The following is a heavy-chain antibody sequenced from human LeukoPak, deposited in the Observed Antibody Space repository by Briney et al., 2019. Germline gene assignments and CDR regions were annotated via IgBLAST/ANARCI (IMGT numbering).Heavy chain of an antibody. V-gene: IGHV4-59*01. J-gene: IGHJ5*02. Sequence: SETLSLTCTVSGGSISSYYWSWIRQPPGKGLEWIAYIYYSGSTNFNPSLKSRGTISIDTSKNQFSLKLSSVTAADTAMYYCATAPEYRWFDPWGQGTLVTVSS. CDR3: ATAPEYRWFDP. CDR1: GGSISSYY. CDR2: IYYSGST. D-gene: IGHD2/OR15-2a*01.